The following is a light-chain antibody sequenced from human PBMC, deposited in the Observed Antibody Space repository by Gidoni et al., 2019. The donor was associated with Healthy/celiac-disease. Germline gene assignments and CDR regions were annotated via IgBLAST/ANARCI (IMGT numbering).Light chain of an antibody. V-gene: IGKV1-9*01. J-gene: IGKJ5*01. CDR1: QGISSY. CDR3: QQLNSYRPIT. CDR2: AAS. Sequence: DIQLTQSPSFLSASLGDRVTITCRASQGISSYLAWYQQKPGKAPKLLIYAASTLQSGVPSRFSGSGSGTEFTLKISSLQPEDFETYYCQQLNSYRPITFGQETRLEIK.